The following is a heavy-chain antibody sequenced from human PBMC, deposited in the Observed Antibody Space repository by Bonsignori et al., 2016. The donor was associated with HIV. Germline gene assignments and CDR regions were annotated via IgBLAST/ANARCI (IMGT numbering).Heavy chain of an antibody. J-gene: IGHJ4*02. Sequence: WIRQPPGKGLEWVGRIYTSGSTNYNPSLESRVTMSVDTSKNQFSLKLSSLTAADTAVYYCARALRAYSNYVVAYFDYWGQGTLVTVSS. D-gene: IGHD4-11*01. V-gene: IGHV4-4*07. CDR2: IYTSGST. CDR3: ARALRAYSNYVVAYFDY.